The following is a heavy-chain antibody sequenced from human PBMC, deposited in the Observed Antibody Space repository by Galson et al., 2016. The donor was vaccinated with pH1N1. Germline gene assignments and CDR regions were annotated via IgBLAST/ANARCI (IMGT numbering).Heavy chain of an antibody. CDR1: GFTLSNYW. V-gene: IGHV3-7*01. CDR2: INQDGSQT. D-gene: IGHD6-25*01. CDR3: ARAVAAADSL. Sequence: SLRLSCAGSGFTLSNYWMSWVRQAPGKGLEWVANINQDGSQTYFVDSVKGRFTISRDNAKNSVYLQMDSLRVEGTAVYFCARAVAAADSLWGQGTLVTVSS. J-gene: IGHJ4*02.